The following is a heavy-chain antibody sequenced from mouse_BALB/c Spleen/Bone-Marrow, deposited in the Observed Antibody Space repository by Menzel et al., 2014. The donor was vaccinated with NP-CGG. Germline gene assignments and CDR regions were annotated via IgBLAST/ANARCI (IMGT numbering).Heavy chain of an antibody. V-gene: IGHV3-8*02. CDR3: ARYDGYSFDY. Sequence: EVKVEESGPSLVKPSQTLSLPCSVTGDSINSGYWNWIRKFPGNKLEYMGYISYSGSTYYNPSLKSRISITRDTSKNQYYLQLNSVTTEDTATYYCARYDGYSFDYWGQGTTLTVSS. J-gene: IGHJ2*01. CDR2: ISYSGST. D-gene: IGHD2-3*01. CDR1: GDSINSGY.